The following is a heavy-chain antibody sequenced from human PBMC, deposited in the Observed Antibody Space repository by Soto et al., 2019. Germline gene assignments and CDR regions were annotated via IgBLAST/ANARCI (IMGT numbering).Heavy chain of an antibody. CDR3: ASRGVTGRLHLNFDY. CDR1: GFTFSSYA. V-gene: IGHV3-23*01. Sequence: GGSLRLSCAASGFTFSSYAMSWVRQAPGKGLEWVSAISGSGGSTYYADSVKGRFTISRDNSKNTLYLQMNSLRAEDTAVYYCASRGVTGRLHLNFDYWGQGTLVTVSS. CDR2: ISGSGGST. D-gene: IGHD3-10*01. J-gene: IGHJ4*02.